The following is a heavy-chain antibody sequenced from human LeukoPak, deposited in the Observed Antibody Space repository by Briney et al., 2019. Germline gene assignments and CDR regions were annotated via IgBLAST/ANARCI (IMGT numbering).Heavy chain of an antibody. CDR3: AKDIDSSSWYYFDY. V-gene: IGHV3-30*02. CDR1: GFIFSHYG. CDR2: IRYDGRNQ. J-gene: IGHJ4*02. Sequence: PGGSLRLSCAASGFIFSHYGMHWVRQAPGKGLEWVAFIRYDGRNQYHAESVKGRFTISRDNAKNSLYLQMNSLRAEDTALYYCAKDIDSSSWYYFDYWGQGTLVTVSS. D-gene: IGHD6-13*01.